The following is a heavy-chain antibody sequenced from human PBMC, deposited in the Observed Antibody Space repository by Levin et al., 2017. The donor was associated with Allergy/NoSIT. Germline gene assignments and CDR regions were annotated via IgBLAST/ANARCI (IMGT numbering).Heavy chain of an antibody. CDR2: IYYSGST. V-gene: IGHV4-39*01. D-gene: IGHD6-19*01. J-gene: IGHJ4*02. CDR1: GGSISSSSYY. CDR3: ASSYSSGWYGYLPFDY. Sequence: SQTLSLTCTVSGGSISSSSYYWGWIRQPPGKGLEWIGSIYYSGSTYYNPSLKSRVTISVDTSKNQFSLKLSSVTAADTAVYYCASSYSSGWYGYLPFDYWGQGTLVTVSS.